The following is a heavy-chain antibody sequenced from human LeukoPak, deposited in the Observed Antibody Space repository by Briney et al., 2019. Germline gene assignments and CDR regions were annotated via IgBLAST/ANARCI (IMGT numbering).Heavy chain of an antibody. V-gene: IGHV3-7*01. D-gene: IGHD6-19*01. J-gene: IGHJ3*02. Sequence: GGSLRLSCAASGFTFSNYWMTWVRQAPGKGLEWVANIRQDGREKHYVDSVEGRFTVSRDNAKNSLYLQMDSLTAEDTALYYCARDLSPEMYGSVWFDAFDIWGQGTMVTVSS. CDR1: GFTFSNYW. CDR3: ARDLSPEMYGSVWFDAFDI. CDR2: IRQDGREK.